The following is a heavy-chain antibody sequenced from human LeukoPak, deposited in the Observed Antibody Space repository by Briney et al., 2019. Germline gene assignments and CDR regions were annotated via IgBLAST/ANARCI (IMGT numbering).Heavy chain of an antibody. J-gene: IGHJ3*02. CDR3: AKGITEAPNDAFDI. CDR2: ISWNSGSI. D-gene: IGHD3-10*01. Sequence: PGGSQRLSCAASGFTFDDYAMHWVRQAPGKGLEWVSGISWNSGSIGYADSVKGRFTISRDNAKNSLYLQMNSLRAEDMALYYCAKGITEAPNDAFDIWGQGTMVTVSS. V-gene: IGHV3-9*03. CDR1: GFTFDDYA.